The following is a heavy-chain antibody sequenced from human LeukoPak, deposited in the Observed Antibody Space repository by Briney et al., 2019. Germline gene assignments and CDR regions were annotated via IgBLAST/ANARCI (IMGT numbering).Heavy chain of an antibody. D-gene: IGHD3-10*01. V-gene: IGHV3-30*02. J-gene: IGHJ6*03. CDR1: GFTFNNYG. Sequence: GGALRLSCAASGFTFNNYGMHWVRQAPGKGLEWVAFIRYNGNNQYYADSVRRRFTISRDNSKNTLYLQMNSLKGDDTAVYYCAKDSAFYYIDVWGQGPTVIISS. CDR2: IRYNGNNQ. CDR3: AKDSAFYYIDV.